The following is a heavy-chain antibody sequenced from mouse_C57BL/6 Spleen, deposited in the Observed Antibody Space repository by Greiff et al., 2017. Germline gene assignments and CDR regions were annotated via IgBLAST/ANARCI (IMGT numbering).Heavy chain of an antibody. Sequence: QVQLQQPGAELVMPGASVKLSCKASGYTFTSYWMHWVTQRPGQGLEWIGEIDPSDSYTNYNQKFKGKATLTVDKSSRTAYMQLSSLTSADSAVYYCARTDNDGSSYDYAMGYWGQGTSVTVSA. V-gene: IGHV1-69*01. D-gene: IGHD1-1*01. J-gene: IGHJ4*01. CDR2: IDPSDSYT. CDR3: ARTDNDGSSYDYAMGY. CDR1: GYTFTSYW.